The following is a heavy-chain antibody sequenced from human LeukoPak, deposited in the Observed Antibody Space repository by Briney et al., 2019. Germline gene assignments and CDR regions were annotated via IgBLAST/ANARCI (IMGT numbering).Heavy chain of an antibody. J-gene: IGHJ4*02. CDR3: AKDAPRRDYDSSGYCFDY. D-gene: IGHD3-22*01. CDR1: GFTFSSYA. CDR2: ISGSGGST. V-gene: IGHV3-23*01. Sequence: GGSLRLSCAASGFTFSSYAMSWVRQAPGKGLEWASAISGSGGSTYYADSVKGRFTISRDNSKNTLYLQMNSLRAEDTAVYYCAKDAPRRDYDSSGYCFDYWGQGTLVTVSS.